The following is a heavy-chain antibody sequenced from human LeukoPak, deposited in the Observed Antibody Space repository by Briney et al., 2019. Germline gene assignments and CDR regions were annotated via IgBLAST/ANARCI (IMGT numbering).Heavy chain of an antibody. J-gene: IGHJ5*02. V-gene: IGHV3-7*03. CDR1: GFTFSSYW. D-gene: IGHD6-19*01. CDR3: ARVRGGINSSGWYNWFDP. Sequence: GSLRLSCAASGFTFSSYWMSWVRQAPGKGLEWVANIKQDGSEKYYVDSVKGRFTISRDNAKNSLYLQMNSLRAEDTAVYYCARVRGGINSSGWYNWFDPWGQGTLVTVSS. CDR2: IKQDGSEK.